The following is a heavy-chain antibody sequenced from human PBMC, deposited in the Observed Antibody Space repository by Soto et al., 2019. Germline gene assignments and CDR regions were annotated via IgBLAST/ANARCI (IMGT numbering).Heavy chain of an antibody. D-gene: IGHD2-21*02. CDR2: IYYSGRT. CDR3: ARQRTTVVTQAYFDH. CDR1: GESISSSSYY. Sequence: PSETLSLTCIVSGESISSSSYYWVWIRQPPGKVLEWIGSIYYSGRTYYNPSFKSRVTISIDTSKNQFSLKLSSVTATDTAVYYCARQRTTVVTQAYFDHWGQGALVTVSS. J-gene: IGHJ4*02. V-gene: IGHV4-39*01.